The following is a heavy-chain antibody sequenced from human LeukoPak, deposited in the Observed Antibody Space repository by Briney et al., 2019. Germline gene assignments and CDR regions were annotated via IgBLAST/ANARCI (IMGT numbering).Heavy chain of an antibody. CDR2: VSWDGDTT. Sequence: QTGGSLRLSCAASGFTFDDYIMHWVRQAPGKGLEWVSLVSWDGDTTYYADSVKGRFTISRDNAKNSLYLQMNSLRAEDTAVYYCARSYPPYYDFSGYYDYWGQGTLVTVSS. V-gene: IGHV3-43*01. CDR3: ARSYPPYYDFSGYYDY. D-gene: IGHD3-22*01. J-gene: IGHJ4*01. CDR1: GFTFDDYI.